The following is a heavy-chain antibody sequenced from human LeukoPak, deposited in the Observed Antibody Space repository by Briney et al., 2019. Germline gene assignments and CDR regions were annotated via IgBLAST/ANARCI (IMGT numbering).Heavy chain of an antibody. CDR2: ISSGDSTI. D-gene: IGHD1-26*01. J-gene: IGHJ4*02. CDR3: ARGFRGSYPYFDY. CDR1: GFTFSDYY. V-gene: IGHV3-11*04. Sequence: GGSLRLSCAASGFTFSDYYMSWIRQAPGKGLEWVSYISSGDSTIYYADSVKGRFTISRDNAKNSLYLQMNSLRAEDTAVYYCARGFRGSYPYFDYWGQGTLVTVSS.